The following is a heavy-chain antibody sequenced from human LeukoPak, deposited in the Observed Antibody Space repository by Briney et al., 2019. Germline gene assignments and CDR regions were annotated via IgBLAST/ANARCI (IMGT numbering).Heavy chain of an antibody. CDR2: IYYSGST. Sequence: SETLSLTCTVSGGSISSYYWSWIRQPPGKGLEWIGYIYYSGSTNYNPSLKSRVTISVDTSKNQFSLKLNSLTAADTAVYYCARDRPNYYDSSGHSWFDPWGQGTLVTVSS. CDR3: ARDRPNYYDSSGHSWFDP. J-gene: IGHJ5*02. V-gene: IGHV4-59*12. CDR1: GGSISSYY. D-gene: IGHD3-22*01.